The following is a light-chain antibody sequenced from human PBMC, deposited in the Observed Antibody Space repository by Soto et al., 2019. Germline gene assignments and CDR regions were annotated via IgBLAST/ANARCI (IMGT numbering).Light chain of an antibody. CDR2: GAS. J-gene: IGKJ2*01. V-gene: IGKV3-15*01. CDR1: QSVSTN. CDR3: QQSNNWAYT. Sequence: EIVLTQSPGTLSVSPGERANLSCRASQSVSTNLAWFQQKPGQAPRLLIYGASTRATGIPARFSGSGSGTEFTLTINSLQSEYLAVYYCQQSNNWAYTFGKGTKLEV.